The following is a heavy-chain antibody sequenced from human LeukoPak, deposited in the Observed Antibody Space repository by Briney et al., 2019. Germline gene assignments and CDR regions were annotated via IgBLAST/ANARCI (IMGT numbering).Heavy chain of an antibody. D-gene: IGHD3-16*01. Sequence: SQTLSLTCTVSGGSISSGSYYWSWIRQPAGKGLEWIGRIYTSGSTNYNPSLKSRVTISVDTSKNQFSLKLSSVTAPDTAVYYWAREKKMIWFAGRDVGAQGPTVPVS. CDR2: IYTSGST. V-gene: IGHV4-61*02. CDR1: GGSISSGSYY. J-gene: IGHJ6*02. CDR3: AREKKMIWFAGRDV.